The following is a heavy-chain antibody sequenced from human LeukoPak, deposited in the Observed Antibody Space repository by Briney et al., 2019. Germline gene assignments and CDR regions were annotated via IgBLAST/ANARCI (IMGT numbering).Heavy chain of an antibody. J-gene: IGHJ4*02. CDR2: IYYSGRT. CDR3: ARQLGYYDFWSGYYTGNYFDY. D-gene: IGHD3-3*01. Sequence: SETLSLTCTVSGGSISSSSYYWGWIRQPPGKGLGWIGSIYYSGRTYYNPSIKSRVTISVDTSKNQFSLKLSSVTAADTAVYYCARQLGYYDFWSGYYTGNYFDYWGQGTLVTVSS. V-gene: IGHV4-39*01. CDR1: GGSISSSSYY.